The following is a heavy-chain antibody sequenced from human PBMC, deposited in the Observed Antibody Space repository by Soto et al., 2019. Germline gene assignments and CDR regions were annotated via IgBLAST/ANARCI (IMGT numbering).Heavy chain of an antibody. CDR2: ISSSSSTI. CDR3: ARDLVPGSYYNYYMDV. J-gene: IGHJ6*03. D-gene: IGHD3-10*01. V-gene: IGHV3-48*01. CDR1: GFTFSSYS. Sequence: GGSLRLSCAASGFTFSSYSMNWVRQAPGKGLEWVSYISSSSSTIYYADSVKGRFTISRDNAKNSLYLQMNSLRAEDTAVYYCARDLVPGSYYNYYMDVWGKGTTVTVSS.